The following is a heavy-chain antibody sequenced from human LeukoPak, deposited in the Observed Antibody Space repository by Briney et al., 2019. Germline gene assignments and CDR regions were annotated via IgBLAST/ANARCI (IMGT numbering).Heavy chain of an antibody. Sequence: PGGSLRLSCAASGFTFSSHAMHWVRQAPGKGLEWVAVISYDGSNKYYTDSVKGRFTISRDNSKNTLYLQMNSLRAEDMAVYYCARGTGVSSAYYSDSWGQGTLVTVSS. CDR1: GFTFSSHA. J-gene: IGHJ5*01. D-gene: IGHD3-22*01. CDR2: ISYDGSNK. V-gene: IGHV3-30-3*01. CDR3: ARGTGVSSAYYSDS.